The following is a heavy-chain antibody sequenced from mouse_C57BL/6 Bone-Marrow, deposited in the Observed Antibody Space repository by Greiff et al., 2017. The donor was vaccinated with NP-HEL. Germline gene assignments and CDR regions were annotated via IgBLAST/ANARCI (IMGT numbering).Heavy chain of an antibody. CDR3: ARRYERAMDY. J-gene: IGHJ4*01. V-gene: IGHV1-81*01. CDR1: GYTFTSYG. Sequence: QVQLKESGAELARPGASVKLSCKASGYTFTSYGISWVKQRTGQVLEWIGEIYPRSGNTYYNEKFKGKATLTADKSSSTAYMELRSLTSEDSAVYFCARRYERAMDYWGQGTSVTVSS. CDR2: IYPRSGNT. D-gene: IGHD2-3*01.